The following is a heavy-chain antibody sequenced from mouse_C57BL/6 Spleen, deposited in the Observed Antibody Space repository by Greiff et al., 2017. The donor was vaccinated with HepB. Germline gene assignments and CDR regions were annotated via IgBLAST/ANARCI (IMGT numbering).Heavy chain of an antibody. CDR2: IWSDGST. CDR1: GFSLTSYG. J-gene: IGHJ4*01. Sequence: QVQLKESGPGLVAPSQSLSITCTVSGFSLTSYGVHWVRQPPGKGLEWLVVIWSDGSTTYNSALKSRLSISKDNSKSQAFLKMNSLQTDDTAMDYCARHTPAYASSLHEAMDYWGQGTSVTVSS. D-gene: IGHD1-1*01. CDR3: ARHTPAYASSLHEAMDY. V-gene: IGHV2-6*03.